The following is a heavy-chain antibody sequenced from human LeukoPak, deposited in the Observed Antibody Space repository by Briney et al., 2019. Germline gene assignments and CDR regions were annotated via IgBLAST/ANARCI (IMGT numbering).Heavy chain of an antibody. Sequence: GGSLRLSCATSGFIFGNYRMHWVRHAPGEALMWVSRIKSDGSSTTYADSVKGRFTISRDNAKNTLYLQMNSLRAEDTAVYYCSRDSLSSCGGDCYSGLDVWGQGTTVTVSS. V-gene: IGHV3-74*01. D-gene: IGHD2-21*02. J-gene: IGHJ6*02. CDR1: GFIFGNYR. CDR2: IKSDGSST. CDR3: SRDSLSSCGGDCYSGLDV.